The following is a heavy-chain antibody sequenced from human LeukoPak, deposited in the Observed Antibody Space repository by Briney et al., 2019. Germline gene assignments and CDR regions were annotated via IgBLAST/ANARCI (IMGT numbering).Heavy chain of an antibody. CDR1: GYTFTGYY. CDR2: INPNSGGT. Sequence: ASVKVSCKASGYTFTGYYMHWVRQAPGQGLEWMGWINPNSGGTNYAQKFQGRVTMTRDTSISTAYMELSRLRSDDTAVYYCARGTMIVVVKQASDRGPEEIDYWGQGTLVTVSS. D-gene: IGHD3-22*01. V-gene: IGHV1-2*02. CDR3: ARGTMIVVVKQASDRGPEEIDY. J-gene: IGHJ4*02.